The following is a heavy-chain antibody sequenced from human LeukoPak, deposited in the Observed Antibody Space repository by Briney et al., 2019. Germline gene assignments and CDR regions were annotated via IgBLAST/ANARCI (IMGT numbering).Heavy chain of an antibody. CDR1: GFTFDDYG. CDR2: ITRSSHYI. J-gene: IGHJ4*02. Sequence: GGSLRLSCAASGFTFDDYGMSWVRQAPGKGLEWVSSITRSSHYIYYADSVKGRFTISRDNAKNLLYLQMNSLRAEDTAVYYCARDRYDSSGYYCISDYWGQGTLVTVSS. D-gene: IGHD3-22*01. V-gene: IGHV3-21*06. CDR3: ARDRYDSSGYYCISDY.